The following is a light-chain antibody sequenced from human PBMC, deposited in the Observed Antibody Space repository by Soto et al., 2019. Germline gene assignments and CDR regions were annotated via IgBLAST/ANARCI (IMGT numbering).Light chain of an antibody. CDR1: QSITIW. CDR2: KAS. Sequence: DIQMTQSPSTLSASVGDRVTITCRASQSITIWLAWYQQKPGKAPKLLIYKASSLESGVPSRFSGSGSGTEFTLNISSLQPDDFATYYCQPYNNYPWTFGQGTKVEIK. J-gene: IGKJ1*01. V-gene: IGKV1-5*03. CDR3: QPYNNYPWT.